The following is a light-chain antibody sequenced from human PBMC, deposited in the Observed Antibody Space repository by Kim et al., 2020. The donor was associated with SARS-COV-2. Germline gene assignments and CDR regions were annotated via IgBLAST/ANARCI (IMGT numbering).Light chain of an antibody. Sequence: ASVKLTCPPSSGHSSYAIAWHQHQPQKGPRYLLKVNCEGSHGKGDGIPDRSAGASSGAERYLTVSSRQSEDEADYSCQTWGTGIRVFGGGTKLTVL. CDR1: SGHSSYA. CDR3: QTWGTGIRV. J-gene: IGLJ3*02. CDR2: VNCEGSH. V-gene: IGLV4-69*01.